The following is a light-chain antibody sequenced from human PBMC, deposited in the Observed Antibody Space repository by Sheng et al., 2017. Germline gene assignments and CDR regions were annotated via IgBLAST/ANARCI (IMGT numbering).Light chain of an antibody. CDR3: QQYDNLPFT. CDR1: QDISNY. CDR2: DAS. V-gene: IGKV1-33*01. J-gene: IGKJ4*01. Sequence: DIQMTQSPSSLSASVGDRVTITCQASQDISNYLNWYQQKPGKSPKLLIYDASNLETGVPSRFSGSGSGTDFTFTISSLQPEDIATYYCQQYDNLPFTFGRRDQGGDQT.